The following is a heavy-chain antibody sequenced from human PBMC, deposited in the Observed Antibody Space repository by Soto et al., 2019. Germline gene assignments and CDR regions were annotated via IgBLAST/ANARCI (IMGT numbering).Heavy chain of an antibody. D-gene: IGHD3-10*01. CDR3: ARAIRYYYGSGSYYPNWFDP. CDR1: GGSISSYY. V-gene: IGHV4-59*01. Sequence: SETLSLTCTVSGGSISSYYWSLIRQPPGKGLEWIGYIYYSGSTNYNPSLKSRVTISVDTSKNQFSLKLSSVTAADTAVYYCARAIRYYYGSGSYYPNWFDPWGQGTLVTVSS. J-gene: IGHJ5*02. CDR2: IYYSGST.